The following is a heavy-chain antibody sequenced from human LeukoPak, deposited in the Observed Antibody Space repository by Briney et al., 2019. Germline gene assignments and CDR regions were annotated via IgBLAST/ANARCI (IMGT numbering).Heavy chain of an antibody. D-gene: IGHD3-22*01. J-gene: IGHJ4*02. CDR1: GFTFSSYS. CDR3: ARDHYDSSHFDY. CDR2: ISSSSSSYI. Sequence: PGRSLRLSCAASGFTFSSYSMNWVRQAPGKGLEWVSSISSSSSSYIYYADSVKGRFTISRDNAKNSLYLQMNSLRAEDTAVYYCARDHYDSSHFDYWGQGTLVTVSS. V-gene: IGHV3-21*01.